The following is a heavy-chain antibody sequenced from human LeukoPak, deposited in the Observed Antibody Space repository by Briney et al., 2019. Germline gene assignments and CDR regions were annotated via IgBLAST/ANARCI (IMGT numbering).Heavy chain of an antibody. D-gene: IGHD4-11*01. CDR1: GGSFSGYY. CDR3: ARYRVEALGLFDY. CDR2: INHSGST. V-gene: IGHV4-34*01. Sequence: PSETLSLTCAVSGGSFSGYYWSWIRQPPGKGLEWIGEINHSGSTNYNPSLKSRVTISVDTSKNQFSLKLSSVTAADTAVYYCARYRVEALGLFDYWGQGTLVTVSS. J-gene: IGHJ4*02.